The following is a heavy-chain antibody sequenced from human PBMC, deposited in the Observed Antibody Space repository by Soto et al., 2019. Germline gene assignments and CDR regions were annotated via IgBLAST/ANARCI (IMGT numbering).Heavy chain of an antibody. CDR1: GGSISSSSYY. CDR2: IYYSGST. CDR3: ARHVTYNWNYGWFDP. Sequence: SETLSLTCTVSGGSISSSSYYWGWIRQPPGKGLEWIGSIYYSGSTYYNPSLKSRVTISVDTSENQFSLKLSSVTAADTAVYYCARHVTYNWNYGWFDPWGQGTLVTVSS. D-gene: IGHD1-7*01. V-gene: IGHV4-39*01. J-gene: IGHJ5*02.